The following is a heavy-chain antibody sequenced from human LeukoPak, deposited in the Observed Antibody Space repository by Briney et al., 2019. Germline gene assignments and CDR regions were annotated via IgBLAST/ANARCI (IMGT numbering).Heavy chain of an antibody. V-gene: IGHV3-7*03. CDR2: IKQDGSEK. CDR3: ARESVLWFGAADY. Sequence: GGSLRLSWAAPGFTFSSNGMSGVGQAPGRGRGGLANIKQDGSEKYYVDSVKGRFTISRDNAKNSLYLQMNSLRAEDTAVYYCARESVLWFGAADYWGQGTLVTVSS. D-gene: IGHD3-10*01. J-gene: IGHJ4*02. CDR1: GFTFSSNG.